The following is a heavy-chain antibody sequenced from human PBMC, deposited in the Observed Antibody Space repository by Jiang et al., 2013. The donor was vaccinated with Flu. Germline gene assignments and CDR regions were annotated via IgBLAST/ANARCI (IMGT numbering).Heavy chain of an antibody. CDR3: ARDRLDVGAHDY. Sequence: GSGLVKPSETLSLTCAVSGGSVSSGSYYWSWIRQPPGKGLEWIGYIYYSGSTNYNPSLKSRVTISVDTSKNQFSLKLSSVTAADTAVYYCARDRLDVGAHDYWGQGTLVTVSS. J-gene: IGHJ4*02. D-gene: IGHD1-26*01. V-gene: IGHV4-61*01. CDR2: IYYSGST. CDR1: GGSVSSGSYY.